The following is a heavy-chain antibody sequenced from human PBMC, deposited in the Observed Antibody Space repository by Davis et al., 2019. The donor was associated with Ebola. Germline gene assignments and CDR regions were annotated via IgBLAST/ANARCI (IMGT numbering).Heavy chain of an antibody. V-gene: IGHV4-34*01. CDR2: IYHTGDT. CDR3: ARNTIYDYDGSVYSSPYYFDF. Sequence: MPGGSLRLSCAVDGGSFSAYYWSWIRQPPGKGLEWIGEIYHTGDTNYNPSLKSRVTISVDTSKNQFSLKLSSVTAADTAVYFCARNTIYDYDGSVYSSPYYFDFWGQGTLVTVSS. J-gene: IGHJ4*02. CDR1: GGSFSAYY. D-gene: IGHD3-22*01.